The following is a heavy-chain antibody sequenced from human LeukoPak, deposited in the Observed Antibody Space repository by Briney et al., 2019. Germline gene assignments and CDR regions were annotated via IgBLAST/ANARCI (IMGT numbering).Heavy chain of an antibody. V-gene: IGHV3-30*04. D-gene: IGHD4-17*01. CDR2: ISYDGSNK. CDR3: AREVRYFNDYGDYGSTPYFDY. J-gene: IGHJ4*02. Sequence: PGGSLRLSCAASGFTFSSYAMHWVRQAPGKGLEWVAVISYDGSNKYYADSVKGRFTISRDNSKNTLYLQMNSLRAEDTAVYYCAREVRYFNDYGDYGSTPYFDYWGQGTLVTVSS. CDR1: GFTFSSYA.